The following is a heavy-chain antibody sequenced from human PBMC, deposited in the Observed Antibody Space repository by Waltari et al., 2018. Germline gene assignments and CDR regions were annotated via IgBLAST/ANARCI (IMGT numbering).Heavy chain of an antibody. CDR1: GGSISSSSYY. V-gene: IGHV4-39*01. J-gene: IGHJ5*02. CDR2: IYYSGSS. Sequence: QLQLQESGPGLVKPSETLSLTCTVSGGSISSSSYYWGWIRQSPGTGLEWIGSIYYSGSSYHNPTPKSRVTISGDTSKNQFSLKLGSVTAADTAVYYCARHWKKSGYRFDPWGQGTLVTVSS. CDR3: ARHWKKSGYRFDP. D-gene: IGHD5-12*01.